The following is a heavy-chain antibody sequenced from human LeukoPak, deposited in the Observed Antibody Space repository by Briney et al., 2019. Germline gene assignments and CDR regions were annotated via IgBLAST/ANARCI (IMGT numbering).Heavy chain of an antibody. Sequence: AGGSLRLSCVASGFTFSSYAMSWVRQAPGKGLEWVALISGSGSSTYYADSVKGRFTISRDNAKNSLYLQMNSLRAEDTAVYYCARDTNHYYDSSGYIDYWGQGTLVTVSS. CDR1: GFTFSSYA. CDR2: ISGSGSST. J-gene: IGHJ4*02. CDR3: ARDTNHYYDSSGYIDY. V-gene: IGHV3-23*01. D-gene: IGHD3-22*01.